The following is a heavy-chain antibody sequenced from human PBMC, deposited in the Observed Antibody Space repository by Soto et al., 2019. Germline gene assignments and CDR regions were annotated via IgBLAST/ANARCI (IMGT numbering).Heavy chain of an antibody. CDR3: ARENVQSSHYYYGKDV. CDR2: INPSGGST. CDR1: GYTFTSYY. D-gene: IGHD4-4*01. Sequence: ASVKVSCKASGYTFTSYYMHWVRQAPGQGLEWMGIINPSGGSTSYAQKFQGRVTMTRDTSTSTVYMELSSLRSEDTAVYYCARENVQSSHYYYGKDVWGQGTTVTVSS. V-gene: IGHV1-46*01. J-gene: IGHJ6*02.